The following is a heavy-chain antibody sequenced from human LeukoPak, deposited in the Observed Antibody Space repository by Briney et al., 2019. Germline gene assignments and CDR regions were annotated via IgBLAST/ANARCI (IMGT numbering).Heavy chain of an antibody. CDR3: AREGLLRLGALDY. CDR2: IYYSGST. D-gene: IGHD1-26*01. J-gene: IGHJ4*02. V-gene: IGHV4-59*01. CDR1: GGSISPYY. Sequence: SETLSLTCTVSGGSISPYYWSWIRQPPGKGLEWIGYIYYSGSTNYNPSLKSRVTISVDTSKNQFSLKLSSVTAADTAVYYCAREGLLRLGALDYWGQGTLVTVSS.